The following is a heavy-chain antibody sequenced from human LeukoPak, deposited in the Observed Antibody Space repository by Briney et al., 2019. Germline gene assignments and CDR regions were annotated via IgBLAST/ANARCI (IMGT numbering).Heavy chain of an antibody. D-gene: IGHD3-10*01. CDR3: ARAFVRGITMVRGAPSNYYMDV. CDR2: MTPDSGNT. CDR1: GYIFNRQG. J-gene: IGHJ6*03. Sequence: ASVKVSCKASGYIFNRQGMNWVRQAPGQGLEWMGWMTPDSGNTGYAQKFQGRVTITRNTSISTAYMELSSLRSEDTAVYYCARAFVRGITMVRGAPSNYYMDVWGKGTTVTVSS. V-gene: IGHV1-8*03.